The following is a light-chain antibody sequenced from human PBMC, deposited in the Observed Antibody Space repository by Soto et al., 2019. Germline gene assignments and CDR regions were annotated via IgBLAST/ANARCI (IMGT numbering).Light chain of an antibody. J-gene: IGLJ2*01. Sequence: QSVLTQSPSASASLGASVKLTCTLSSGHSSYAIAWHQQQPEKGPRYLMKVNSDGSHSKGDGIPDRFSGSSSGAERYLTISSLQSEDEADYYCHTWGTGIVVFGGGTKLTVL. CDR3: HTWGTGIVV. CDR1: SGHSSYA. CDR2: VNSDGSH. V-gene: IGLV4-69*01.